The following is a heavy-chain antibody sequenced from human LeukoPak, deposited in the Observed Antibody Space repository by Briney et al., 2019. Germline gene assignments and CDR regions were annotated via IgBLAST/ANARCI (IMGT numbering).Heavy chain of an antibody. J-gene: IGHJ4*02. D-gene: IGHD6-13*01. Sequence: ASVKVSCKASGGTFSSYAISWVRQAPGQGLEWMGRIIPILGIVNYAQKFQGRVTITADKSTSTAYMELSSLRSEDTAVYYCARDHSSDATAAGTGFYWGQGTLVTVSS. CDR1: GGTFSSYA. V-gene: IGHV1-69*04. CDR2: IIPILGIV. CDR3: ARDHSSDATAAGTGFY.